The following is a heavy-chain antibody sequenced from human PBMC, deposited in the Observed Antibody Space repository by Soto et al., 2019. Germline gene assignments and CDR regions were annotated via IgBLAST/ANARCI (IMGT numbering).Heavy chain of an antibody. Sequence: GGSLRLSCAASGFTFSSYSMNWVRQAPGKGLEWVSSISSSSSYIYYADSVKGRFTISRDNAKNSLYLQMNSLRAEDTAVYYCARDHEQQLVYNWFDPWGQGTLVTVSS. V-gene: IGHV3-21*01. CDR2: ISSSSSYI. CDR3: ARDHEQQLVYNWFDP. CDR1: GFTFSSYS. D-gene: IGHD6-13*01. J-gene: IGHJ5*02.